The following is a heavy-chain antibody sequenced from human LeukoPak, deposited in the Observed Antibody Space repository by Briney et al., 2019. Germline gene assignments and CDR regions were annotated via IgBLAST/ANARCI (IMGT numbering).Heavy chain of an antibody. CDR2: INPNSGGT. Sequence: ASVKVSCKASGYTFTGYYMHWVRQAPGQGLEWMGRINPNSGGTNYAQKFQGRVTMTRDTSISTAYMELSRLRSDDTAVYYCARDAGDETKVDYWGQGTLVTVSS. CDR3: ARDAGDETKVDY. J-gene: IGHJ4*02. V-gene: IGHV1-2*06. CDR1: GYTFTGYY. D-gene: IGHD7-27*01.